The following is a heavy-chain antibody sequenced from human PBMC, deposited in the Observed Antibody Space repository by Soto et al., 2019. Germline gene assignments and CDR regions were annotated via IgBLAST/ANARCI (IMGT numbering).Heavy chain of an antibody. D-gene: IGHD1-20*01. CDR2: VKSDGSST. Sequence: GGSLRLSCAASGFLFSNYWMHWVRQVPGKGLVWVARVKSDGSSTSYADSVKGRFTISRDNSKNTLYLQMNSLRADDTAVYYCTKYLERPGNTYFDYWCQGTLVTVSS. CDR1: GFLFSNYW. V-gene: IGHV3-74*01. CDR3: TKYLERPGNTYFDY. J-gene: IGHJ4*02.